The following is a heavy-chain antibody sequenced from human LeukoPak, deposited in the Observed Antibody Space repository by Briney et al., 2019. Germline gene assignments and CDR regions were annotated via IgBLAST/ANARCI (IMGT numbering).Heavy chain of an antibody. CDR3: ARRSYSNYEGFDY. J-gene: IGHJ4*02. CDR2: IIPIFGTA. Sequence: ASVKVSCKASGGTFSSYAISWVRQAPGQGLEWMGRIIPIFGTANYAQKFQGRVTITTDESTSTACMELSSLRSEDTAVYYCARRSYSNYEGFDYWGQGTLVTVSS. CDR1: GGTFSSYA. D-gene: IGHD4-11*01. V-gene: IGHV1-69*05.